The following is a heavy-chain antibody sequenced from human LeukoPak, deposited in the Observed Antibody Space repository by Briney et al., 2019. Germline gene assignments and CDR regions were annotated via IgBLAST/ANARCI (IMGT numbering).Heavy chain of an antibody. V-gene: IGHV3-33*01. CDR3: ATGSGYYYAH. CDR1: GFTFSIYG. Sequence: GGSLRLSCVASGFTFSIYGMHWVRLAPGKGLEWLAVAYDDGSNQYYADSVKGRFTISRDNSRNTLYVQMDSLRVEDTAVYYCATGSGYYYAHWGQGTLVTVSP. CDR2: AYDDGSNQ. J-gene: IGHJ1*01. D-gene: IGHD3-22*01.